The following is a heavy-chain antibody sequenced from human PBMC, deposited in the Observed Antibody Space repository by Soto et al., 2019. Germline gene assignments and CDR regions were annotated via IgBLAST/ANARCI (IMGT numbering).Heavy chain of an antibody. J-gene: IGHJ6*02. CDR1: GFTFSSST. CDR2: IIDSGGYT. Sequence: PGGSLRLSCAASGFTFSSSTMNWVRQAPGKGLEWVSAIIDSGGYTYYADSVKGRFTISRDNSKNTLYLQMNSLRAEDTALYYCAKETYYCYGMDVWGQGTTVTVSS. CDR3: AKETYYCYGMDV. V-gene: IGHV3-23*01.